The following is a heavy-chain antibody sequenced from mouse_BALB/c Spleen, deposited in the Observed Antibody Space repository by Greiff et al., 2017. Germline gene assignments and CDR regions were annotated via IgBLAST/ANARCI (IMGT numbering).Heavy chain of an antibody. CDR1: GFNIKDTY. J-gene: IGHJ3*01. CDR2: IDPANGNT. CDR3: ARGGYYYGSSPPWFAY. D-gene: IGHD1-1*01. Sequence: EVQLHQSGAELVKPGASVKLSCTASGFNIKDTYMHWVKQRPEQGLEWIGRIDPANGNTKYDPKFQGKATITADTSSNTAYLQLSSLTSEDTAVYYCARGGYYYGSSPPWFAYWGQGTLVTVSA. V-gene: IGHV14-3*02.